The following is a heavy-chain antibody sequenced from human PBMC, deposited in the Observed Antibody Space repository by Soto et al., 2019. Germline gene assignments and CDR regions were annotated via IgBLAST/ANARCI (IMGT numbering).Heavy chain of an antibody. V-gene: IGHV1-18*01. CDR3: ARDGFYSSGNLVGDSAVDI. D-gene: IGHD3-22*01. Sequence: QVQLVQSGAEVKRPGASVKVSCRGSGYTFSNYGLTWVRQAPGQGFEWMGWISLKNGDTNYAQRLQGRVTMTTDTSTNTAYMELRSLRSDDTAVYYCARDGFYSSGNLVGDSAVDIWGQGTMVTVSS. J-gene: IGHJ3*02. CDR2: ISLKNGDT. CDR1: GYTFSNYG.